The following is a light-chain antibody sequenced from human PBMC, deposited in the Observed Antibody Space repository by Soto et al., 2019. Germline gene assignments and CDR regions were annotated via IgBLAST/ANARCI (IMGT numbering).Light chain of an antibody. CDR1: SSNIGAGYD. CDR2: GNS. V-gene: IGLV1-40*01. CDR3: QSGRV. Sequence: QSVLTQPPSVSGAPGQRVTISCTGSSSNIGAGYDVHWYQQLPGTAPKLLIYGNSNRPSGLPDRFSGSKSGTSASLAITGLQAEDEADYYCQSGRVFGGGTQLTVL. J-gene: IGLJ2*01.